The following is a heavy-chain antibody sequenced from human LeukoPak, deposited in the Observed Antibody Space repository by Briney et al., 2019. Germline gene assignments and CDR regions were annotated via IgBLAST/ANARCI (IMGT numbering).Heavy chain of an antibody. V-gene: IGHV1-18*01. J-gene: IGHJ5*02. CDR2: ISAYNGNT. D-gene: IGHD1-26*01. CDR3: ARSSIVSSPLNWFDP. Sequence: ASVKVSCKASGYTFTSYGISWVRQAPGQGLEWMGWISAYNGNTNYAQKLQGRVTMTTDTSTSTAYMELRSLRSDDTAVYYCARSSIVSSPLNWFDPWGQGTLVTVSS. CDR1: GYTFTSYG.